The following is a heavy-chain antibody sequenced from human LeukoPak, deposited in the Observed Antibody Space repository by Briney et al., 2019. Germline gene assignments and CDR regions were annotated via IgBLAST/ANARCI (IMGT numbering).Heavy chain of an antibody. D-gene: IGHD1-26*01. CDR1: GYSFTSYW. Sequence: GESLKISCKGSGYSFTSYWIGWVRQMPGKGLEWMGIIYPGDSDTRYSPSFQGQVTISADKSISTAYLRWSSLKASDTAMYYCARLPRVGATLFDYWGQGTLVTVSS. J-gene: IGHJ4*02. V-gene: IGHV5-51*01. CDR3: ARLPRVGATLFDY. CDR2: IYPGDSDT.